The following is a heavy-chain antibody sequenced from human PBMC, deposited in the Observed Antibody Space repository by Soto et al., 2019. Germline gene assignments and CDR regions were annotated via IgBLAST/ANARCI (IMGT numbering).Heavy chain of an antibody. CDR1: GFTFSGYY. D-gene: IGHD1-1*01. J-gene: IGHJ4*02. CDR2: ISSSGDRT. V-gene: IGHV3-11*05. Sequence: QVQLVESGGGLVKPGGSLRLSCAASGFTFSGYYMSWIRQAPGKGLECISYISSSGDRTKYADSVKSRLTISRDNAKKSLYLQMNSLRAEDTAVYYCVRATSYHFDNWGQGTLVTVSS. CDR3: VRATSYHFDN.